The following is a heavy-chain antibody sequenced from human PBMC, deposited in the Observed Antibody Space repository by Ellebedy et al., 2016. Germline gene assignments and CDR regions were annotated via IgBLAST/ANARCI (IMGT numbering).Heavy chain of an antibody. CDR3: AKHETDGDYYFDL. V-gene: IGHV3-23*01. CDR1: GFTFKTYA. D-gene: IGHD2-21*01. Sequence: GGSLRLSXAASGFTFKTYAMSWVRQAPGEGLEWVSTLSGSGPKTYYADSVQGRFTISRDNSKNTLYLQMNSLRAEDTAVYYCAKHETDGDYYFDLWGRGTLVTVSS. J-gene: IGHJ2*01. CDR2: LSGSGPKT.